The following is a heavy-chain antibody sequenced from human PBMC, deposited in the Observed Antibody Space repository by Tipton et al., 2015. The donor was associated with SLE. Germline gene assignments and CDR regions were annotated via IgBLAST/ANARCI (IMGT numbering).Heavy chain of an antibody. CDR2: IYYSGST. J-gene: IGHJ3*02. CDR3: ARKKQQLVAFDI. CDR1: GGSISSGGYY. V-gene: IGHV4-39*07. D-gene: IGHD6-13*01. Sequence: TLSLTCTVSGGSISSGGYYWSWIRQPPGKGLEWIGSIYYSGSTFYNPSLKSRVTISADTSKNQFSLELSSVTAADTAVYYCARKKQQLVAFDIWGQGTMVTVSS.